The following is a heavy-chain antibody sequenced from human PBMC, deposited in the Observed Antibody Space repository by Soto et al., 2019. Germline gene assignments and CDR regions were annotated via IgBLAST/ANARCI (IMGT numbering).Heavy chain of an antibody. V-gene: IGHV1-18*01. Sequence: GASVKVSFQASGYPFSRYGISWGGQALGQGLEWMGWISAYNGNTNYAQKLQGRVTMTTDTSTSTAYMELRSLRSDDTAVYYCARDLGITIRDAFDIWGQGTMVTVSS. D-gene: IGHD3-10*01. CDR2: ISAYNGNT. CDR3: ARDLGITIRDAFDI. J-gene: IGHJ3*02. CDR1: GYPFSRYG.